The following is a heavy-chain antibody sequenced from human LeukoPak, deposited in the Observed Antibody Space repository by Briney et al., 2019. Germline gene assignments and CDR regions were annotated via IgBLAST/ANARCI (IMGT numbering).Heavy chain of an antibody. D-gene: IGHD6-13*01. Sequence: PSETLSLTCTVSGGSLSIYYGSWVRHPPGKGLEWIGYIYYSGRTNYNPSLKSRVTISVDTSKNQFSLKLSAVTAADTAVYYCAVSIAAAGLFDYWGQGTLVTVSS. CDR2: IYYSGRT. V-gene: IGHV4-59*01. CDR3: AVSIAAAGLFDY. J-gene: IGHJ4*02. CDR1: GGSLSIYY.